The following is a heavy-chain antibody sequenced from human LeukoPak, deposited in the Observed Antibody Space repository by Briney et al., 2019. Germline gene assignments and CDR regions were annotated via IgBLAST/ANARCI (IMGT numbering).Heavy chain of an antibody. Sequence: PGGSLRLSCAASGLTFSTYEMNWVRQAPGKGLEWLSYINNSGGTIYYADSVKGRFTISRDNAKNSLYLQMNSLRAEDTAVYYCATKHDYWGQGTLVTVSS. J-gene: IGHJ4*02. V-gene: IGHV3-48*03. CDR2: INNSGGTI. CDR3: ATKHDY. CDR1: GLTFSTYE.